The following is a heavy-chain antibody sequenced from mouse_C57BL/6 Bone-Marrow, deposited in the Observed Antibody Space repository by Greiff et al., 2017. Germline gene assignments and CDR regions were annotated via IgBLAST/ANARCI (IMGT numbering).Heavy chain of an antibody. CDR3: ARAPLTTVVATPFDY. CDR1: GYTFTSYT. Sequence: VKLQESGAELARPGASVKMSCKASGYTFTSYTMHWVKQRPGQGLEWIGYINPSSGYTKYNQKFKDKATLTADKSSSTAYMQLSSLTSEDSAVYYCARAPLTTVVATPFDYWGQGTTLTVSS. CDR2: INPSSGYT. D-gene: IGHD1-1*01. J-gene: IGHJ2*01. V-gene: IGHV1-4*01.